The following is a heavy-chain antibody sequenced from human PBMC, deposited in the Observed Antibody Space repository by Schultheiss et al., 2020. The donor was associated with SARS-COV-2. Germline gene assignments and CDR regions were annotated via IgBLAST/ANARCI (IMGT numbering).Heavy chain of an antibody. CDR1: GYTFTSYD. D-gene: IGHD2/OR15-2a*01. J-gene: IGHJ5*02. Sequence: ASVKVSCKASGYTFTSYDINWVRQASGQGLEWMGWMNPNSVNTGYAQKFQGRVTMTRNTSISTAYMELSSLRSEDSAVYYCATVLGIPYNWFDPWGQGTLVTVSS. V-gene: IGHV1-8*01. CDR3: ATVLGIPYNWFDP. CDR2: MNPNSVNT.